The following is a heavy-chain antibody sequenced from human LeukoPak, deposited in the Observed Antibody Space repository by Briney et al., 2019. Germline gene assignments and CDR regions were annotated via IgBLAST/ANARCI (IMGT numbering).Heavy chain of an antibody. CDR2: ISSSGSTI. CDR3: ARAPHRIPGGSYFDY. V-gene: IGHV3-11*04. CDR1: GFTFSDYY. D-gene: IGHD3-16*01. J-gene: IGHJ4*02. Sequence: GGSLRLSCAASGFTFSDYYMSWIRQAPGKGLEWVSYISSSGSTIYYADSVKGRFTIPRDNPKNSLYLQMNSLRAEDTPVYYCARAPHRIPGGSYFDYWGQGTLVTVSS.